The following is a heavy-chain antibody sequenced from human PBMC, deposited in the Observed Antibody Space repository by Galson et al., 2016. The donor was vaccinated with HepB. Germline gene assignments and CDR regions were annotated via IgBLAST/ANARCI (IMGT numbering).Heavy chain of an antibody. D-gene: IGHD3-10*01. CDR2: IWYDGSKK. V-gene: IGHV3-33*06. J-gene: IGHJ4*02. Sequence: SLRLSCAASGITFSIYGMHWVRQAPGKGLEWVAVIWYDGSKKDYADSVKGRFTISRDNSKNTLYLQMNSLRAEDTAVYYCAKDRERHYYDSDYWGQGTLVTVSS. CDR1: GITFSIYG. CDR3: AKDRERHYYDSDY.